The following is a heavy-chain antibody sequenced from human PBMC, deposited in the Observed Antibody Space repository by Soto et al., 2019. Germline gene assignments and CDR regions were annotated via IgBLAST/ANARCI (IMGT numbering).Heavy chain of an antibody. D-gene: IGHD2-15*01. CDR3: TLNHCAGGGCYDRDY. V-gene: IGHV4-31*01. CDR1: DESVTSPGNY. J-gene: IGHJ1*01. CDR2: ISSGGSP. Sequence: VQLQESGPGLVKPSQTLSLTCAVSDESVTSPGNYWNWIRQRPDTGLEWIGYISSGGSPFYNPSLQSLVSLSLDTSNNLFSLTLNSVTAADTAVYYCTLNHCAGGGCYDRDYWGQGTRVTVSS.